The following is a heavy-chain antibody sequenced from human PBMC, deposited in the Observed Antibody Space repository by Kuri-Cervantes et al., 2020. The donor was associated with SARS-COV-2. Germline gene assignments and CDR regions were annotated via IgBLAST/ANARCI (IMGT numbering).Heavy chain of an antibody. CDR2: INPDGSYT. CDR1: GFTFSGHW. CDR3: AKPITGDLYYFDY. D-gene: IGHD7-27*01. Sequence: GGSLRLSCAASGFTFSGHWIHWVRQAPGKGLVWVSRINPDGSYTNNADSVKGRFTLSRDNAKNMLFLQMNSLRAEDTAVYYCAKPITGDLYYFDYWGQGTLVTVSS. V-gene: IGHV3-74*01. J-gene: IGHJ4*02.